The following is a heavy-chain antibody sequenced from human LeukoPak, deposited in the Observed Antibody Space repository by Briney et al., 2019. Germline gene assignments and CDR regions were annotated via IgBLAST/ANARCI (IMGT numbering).Heavy chain of an antibody. Sequence: GGSLRLSCAASGFTFSSYSMNWVRQAPGKGLEWVSSISSSSSYIYYADSVKGRFTISGDNAKNSLYLQMNSLRAEDTAVYYCASEQGYYDSSGYYEYWGQGTLVTVSS. CDR2: ISSSSSYI. V-gene: IGHV3-21*01. J-gene: IGHJ4*02. CDR1: GFTFSSYS. D-gene: IGHD3-22*01. CDR3: ASEQGYYDSSGYYEY.